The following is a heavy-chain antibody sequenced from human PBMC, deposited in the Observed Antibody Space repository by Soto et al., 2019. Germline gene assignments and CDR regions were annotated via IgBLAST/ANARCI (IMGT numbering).Heavy chain of an antibody. V-gene: IGHV1-69*06. D-gene: IGHD4-4*01. CDR2: IIPIFGTA. J-gene: IGHJ6*02. CDR1: GGTFSSYA. Sequence: SCKASGGTFSSYAISWVRQAPGQGLEWMGGIIPIFGTANYAQKFQGRVTITADKSTSTAYMELSSLRSEDTAVYYCASGEATVTTSYYYGMDVWGQGTTVTVSS. CDR3: ASGEATVTTSYYYGMDV.